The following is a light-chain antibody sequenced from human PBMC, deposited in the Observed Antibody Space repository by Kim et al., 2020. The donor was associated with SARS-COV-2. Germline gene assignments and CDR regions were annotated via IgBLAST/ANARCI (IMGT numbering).Light chain of an antibody. Sequence: GQKVTISCSGSSSKIGNYYVSWYQHRPGTAPSLLIYDNHERPSGIPDRFSGSKSGTTATLGITGLQTGDEADYYCGAWDTSLSIVVFGGGTKVTVL. CDR2: DNH. V-gene: IGLV1-51*01. J-gene: IGLJ2*01. CDR1: SSKIGNYY. CDR3: GAWDTSLSIVV.